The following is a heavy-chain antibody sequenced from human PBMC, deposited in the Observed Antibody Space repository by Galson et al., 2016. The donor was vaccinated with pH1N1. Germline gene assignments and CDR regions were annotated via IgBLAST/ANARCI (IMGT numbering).Heavy chain of an antibody. CDR1: GFTVSDSY. D-gene: IGHD2-2*02. CDR3: MDVAIPR. CDR2: IYAGGAT. J-gene: IGHJ4*02. V-gene: IGHV3-53*01. Sequence: SLRLSCAASGFTVSDSYMNWVRRAPGKGLEWVSVIYAGGATHYADSVKGRFTISRDTSKNTMYLQMNSLRVDDTAVYFCMDVAIPRWGQGTLVTVSP.